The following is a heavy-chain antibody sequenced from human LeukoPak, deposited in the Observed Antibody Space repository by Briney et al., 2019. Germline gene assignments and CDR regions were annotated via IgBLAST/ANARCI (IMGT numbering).Heavy chain of an antibody. D-gene: IGHD1-26*01. CDR3: ARSGDPETSGSYSVCDY. CDR2: INPNSSGT. Sequence: RASVKVSCKASGYTFTGYYMHWVRQAPGQGLEWMGWINPNSSGTKNAQKFQGRVTMTRDTSISTAYMELSRLRSDDTAVYYCARSGDPETSGSYSVCDYWGQGTLVTVSS. CDR1: GYTFTGYY. J-gene: IGHJ4*02. V-gene: IGHV1-2*02.